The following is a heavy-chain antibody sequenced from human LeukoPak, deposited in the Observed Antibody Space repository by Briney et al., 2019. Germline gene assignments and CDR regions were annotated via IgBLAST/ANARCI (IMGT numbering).Heavy chain of an antibody. Sequence: GGSLRLSCAASGVTFSSYGMHWVRQAPGKGLEWVALISSDGNDKLYGDSVKGRFTISGDDSKSTLYLQMNSLRAEDTAVYHCTRGGLGSWTFDSWGQGTRVTVSS. CDR1: GVTFSSYG. D-gene: IGHD1-26*01. J-gene: IGHJ4*02. CDR3: TRGGLGSWTFDS. V-gene: IGHV3-30*03. CDR2: ISSDGNDK.